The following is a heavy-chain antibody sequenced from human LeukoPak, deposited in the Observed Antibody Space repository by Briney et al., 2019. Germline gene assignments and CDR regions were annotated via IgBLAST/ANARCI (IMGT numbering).Heavy chain of an antibody. J-gene: IGHJ5*02. V-gene: IGHV1-18*01. D-gene: IGHD4-17*01. CDR1: GYTFTSYG. CDR3: ARDYGDYGPWGASHNWFDP. Sequence: GASVKVSCKASGYTFTSYGISWVRQAPGQGLEWMGWISAYNGNTNYAQKLQGRVTMTTDTSTSTAYMELRSLRSDDTAVYYCARDYGDYGPWGASHNWFDPWGQGTLVTVSS. CDR2: ISAYNGNT.